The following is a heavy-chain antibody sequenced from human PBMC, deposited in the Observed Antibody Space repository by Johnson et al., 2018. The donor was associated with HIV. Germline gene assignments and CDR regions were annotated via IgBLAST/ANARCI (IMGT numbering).Heavy chain of an antibody. Sequence: QMLLVESGGGAVQPGRSLSLSCEASGFTFSSYAMHWVRQAPGKGLEWVAVISHDGRNQKYADSVKGRSTISRDIAMKTLFLQRNSLRPEDTALYYCASPQSGVEPDYYDSSGYFRNDALDFWGQGTMVTVSS. V-gene: IGHV3-30*14. CDR1: GFTFSSYA. D-gene: IGHD3-22*01. CDR2: ISHDGRNQ. J-gene: IGHJ3*01. CDR3: ASPQSGVEPDYYDSSGYFRNDALDF.